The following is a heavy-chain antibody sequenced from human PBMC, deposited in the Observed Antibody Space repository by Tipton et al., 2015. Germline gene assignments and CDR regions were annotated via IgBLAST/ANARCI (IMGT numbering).Heavy chain of an antibody. V-gene: IGHV4-38-2*02. CDR2: ISHSGYT. CDR1: GYSISSGYY. CDR3: ARDLEHGMDV. Sequence: LRLSCDVSGYSISSGYYWGWIRQPPGKGLEWIGYISHSGYTNYKPSLKSRVSIFVDTSKNQFSLKMSSVTAADTAVYFCARDLEHGMDVWGQGTTVTVS. J-gene: IGHJ6*02.